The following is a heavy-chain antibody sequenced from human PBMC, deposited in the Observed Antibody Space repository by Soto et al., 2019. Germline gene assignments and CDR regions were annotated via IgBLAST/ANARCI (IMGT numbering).Heavy chain of an antibody. CDR2: INSDGSST. V-gene: IGHV3-74*01. Sequence: GGSLRLSCAASGFTFRSYWMHWVRQAPGTGLVWVSRINSDGSSTSYAVSVKGRFTISRDNAKNTLYLQMNSLRAEATAVYYCARDQTGDAFDIWGQGTMVTVSS. D-gene: IGHD3-9*01. CDR3: ARDQTGDAFDI. J-gene: IGHJ3*02. CDR1: GFTFRSYW.